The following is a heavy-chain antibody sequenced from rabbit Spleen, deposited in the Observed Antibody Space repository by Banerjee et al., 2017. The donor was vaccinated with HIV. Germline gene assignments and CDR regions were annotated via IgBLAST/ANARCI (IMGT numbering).Heavy chain of an antibody. V-gene: IGHV1S40*01. J-gene: IGHJ3*01. CDR2: IAGSSSGFT. D-gene: IGHD4-1*01. CDR3: ARVSETSGWNFGW. Sequence: WLEWISCIAGSSSGFTYSATWASGRFTISKTSSTTVTLQMTSLTVADTATYFCARVSETSGWNFGWWGQGTLVTVS.